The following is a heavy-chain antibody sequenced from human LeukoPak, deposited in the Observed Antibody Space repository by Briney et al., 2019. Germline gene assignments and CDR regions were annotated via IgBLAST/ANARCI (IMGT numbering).Heavy chain of an antibody. CDR3: ARPDDYGGKPAAFDI. CDR1: GYXFITYW. CDR2: IYPGDSDT. D-gene: IGHD4-23*01. Sequence: GESLKISCNASGYXFITYWICWVRQMPGKGLEWMGIIYPGDSDTRYSPSFQGQVTISADKSISTAYLHWSSLKASDTAIYYCARPDDYGGKPAAFDIWGQGTLVTVSS. J-gene: IGHJ3*02. V-gene: IGHV5-51*01.